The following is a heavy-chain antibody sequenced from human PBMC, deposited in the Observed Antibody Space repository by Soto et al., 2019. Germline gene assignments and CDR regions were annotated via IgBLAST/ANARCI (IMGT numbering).Heavy chain of an antibody. CDR1: GYTFISYG. V-gene: IGHV1-18*01. CDR3: ARPGFSTSWLVILAIGVHGVEFDY. Sequence: QVQLVQSGAEVKKTGASVEVSCKASGYTFISYGISWVRQAPGQGLEWMGWISAYNGKTNYAQKSRAGVTMTPDTSRSTPYLAGGTSESDAAPVYYCARPGFSTSWLVILAIGVHGVEFDYWGRGALLTVSS. J-gene: IGHJ4*02. CDR2: ISAYNGKT. D-gene: IGHD6-13*01.